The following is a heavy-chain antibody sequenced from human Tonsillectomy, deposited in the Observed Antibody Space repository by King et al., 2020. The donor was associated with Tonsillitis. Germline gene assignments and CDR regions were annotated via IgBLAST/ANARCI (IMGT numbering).Heavy chain of an antibody. D-gene: IGHD6-13*01. Sequence: QLVQSGAEVKKPGSSVKVSCKASANTFRTYSITWVRQAPGQGLEWMGGIIPIFGSANYAQKFQGRVTITADESTSTVYMELHSVKSEDTAVYYCVRDIGHRAAAGKLGAFDIWGQGTMVTVSS. CDR1: ANTFRTYS. CDR3: VRDIGHRAAAGKLGAFDI. V-gene: IGHV1-69*01. J-gene: IGHJ3*02. CDR2: IIPIFGSA.